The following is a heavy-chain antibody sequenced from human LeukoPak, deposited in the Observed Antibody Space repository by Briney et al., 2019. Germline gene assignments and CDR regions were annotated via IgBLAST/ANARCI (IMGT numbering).Heavy chain of an antibody. CDR1: GYTFTGYY. J-gene: IGHJ5*02. D-gene: IGHD3-22*01. Sequence: ASVTVSCKASGYTFTGYYMDWVRQAPGQGLEGMGWINPNSGGTNYAQKFQGRVTLTMDTPISTAYIELSRLRSHDTAVYYCARGDYDSSGYYHWFDPWGQGTLVTVSS. V-gene: IGHV1-2*02. CDR3: ARGDYDSSGYYHWFDP. CDR2: INPNSGGT.